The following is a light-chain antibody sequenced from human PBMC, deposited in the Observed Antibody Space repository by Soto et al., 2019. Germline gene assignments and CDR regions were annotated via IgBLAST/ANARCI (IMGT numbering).Light chain of an antibody. CDR2: HVS. CDR1: SSDVGGYNY. Sequence: QSALTQPASVSGSPGQSITISCTGTSSDVGGYNYVSWYQQHPGKAPKLMIYHVSNRPSGVSNRFSGSKSGNTASLTISGLQAEDEAAYYCSSYASSSTLYVFGAGTKLTVL. V-gene: IGLV2-14*03. CDR3: SSYASSSTLYV. J-gene: IGLJ1*01.